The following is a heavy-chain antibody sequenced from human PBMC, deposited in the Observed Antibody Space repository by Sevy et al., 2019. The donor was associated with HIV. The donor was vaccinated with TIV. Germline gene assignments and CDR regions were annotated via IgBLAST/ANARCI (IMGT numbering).Heavy chain of an antibody. J-gene: IGHJ4*02. CDR1: GFTVSSNY. CDR2: IYSGGST. D-gene: IGHD2-15*01. Sequence: GGCLRLSCAASGFTVSSNYMSWVRQAPGKGLEWISVIYSGGSTYYADSVKGRFTISRDNSKNTLYLQMNSLRAEDTAVYYSARARRVVPHCSGGSCYYFDYWGQGTLVTVSS. V-gene: IGHV3-53*01. CDR3: ARARRVVPHCSGGSCYYFDY.